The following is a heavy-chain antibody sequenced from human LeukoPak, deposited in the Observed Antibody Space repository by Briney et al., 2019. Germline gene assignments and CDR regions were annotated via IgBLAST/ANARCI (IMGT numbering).Heavy chain of an antibody. Sequence: GASVKVSCKASGYTFTGYYMHWLRQAPGQGLEWMGRINPNSGGTNYAQKFQGRVTMTRDTSISTAYMELSRLRSDDTAVYYCARSPIVVVPAAMSGPFDPWGQGTLVTVSS. J-gene: IGHJ5*02. CDR1: GYTFTGYY. CDR3: ARSPIVVVPAAMSGPFDP. V-gene: IGHV1-2*06. D-gene: IGHD2-2*01. CDR2: INPNSGGT.